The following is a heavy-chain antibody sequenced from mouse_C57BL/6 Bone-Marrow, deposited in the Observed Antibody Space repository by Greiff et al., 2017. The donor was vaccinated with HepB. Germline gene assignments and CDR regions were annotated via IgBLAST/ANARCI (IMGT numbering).Heavy chain of an antibody. CDR2: IYPGDGDT. CDR3: ARFDYYGSSPYYYAMDY. J-gene: IGHJ4*01. Sequence: QVHVKQSGPELVKPGASVKISCKASGYAFSSSWMNWVKQRPGKGLEWIGRIYPGDGDTNYNGKFKGKATLTADKSSSTAYMQLSSLTSEDSAVYFCARFDYYGSSPYYYAMDYWGQGTSVTVSS. V-gene: IGHV1-82*01. CDR1: GYAFSSSW. D-gene: IGHD1-1*01.